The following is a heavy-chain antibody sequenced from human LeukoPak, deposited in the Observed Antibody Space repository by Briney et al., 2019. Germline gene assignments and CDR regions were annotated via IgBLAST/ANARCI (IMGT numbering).Heavy chain of an antibody. CDR1: GGSFSGYY. J-gene: IGHJ3*02. CDR2: INHSGST. CDR3: ARQVAGYYDSSGYYQTVDAFDI. Sequence: SETLSLTCAVYGGSFSGYYWSWIRQPPGKGLEWIGEINHSGSTNYNPSLKSRVTISVDTSKNQFSLKLSSVTAADTAVYYCARQVAGYYDSSGYYQTVDAFDIWGQGTMVTVSS. D-gene: IGHD3-22*01. V-gene: IGHV4-34*01.